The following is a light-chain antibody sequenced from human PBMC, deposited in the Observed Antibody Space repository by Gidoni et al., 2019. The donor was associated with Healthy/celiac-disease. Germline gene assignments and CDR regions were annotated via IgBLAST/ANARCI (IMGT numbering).Light chain of an antibody. CDR2: GAS. V-gene: IGKV3-20*01. Sequence: EIVLTQSPGTLSLSPGERATLSCRASQSVSSSYLAWYQQKPGHAPRLLIYGASSRATGIPDRFSGSGSGTDFTLTISRLEPEDVAVYYCQQYGSSPRTFGQGTKLVIK. CDR3: QQYGSSPRT. CDR1: QSVSSSY. J-gene: IGKJ2*01.